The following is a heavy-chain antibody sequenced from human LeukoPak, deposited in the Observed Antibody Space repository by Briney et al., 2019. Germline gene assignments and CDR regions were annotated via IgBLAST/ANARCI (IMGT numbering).Heavy chain of an antibody. CDR1: GYTFSDYY. CDR3: ARGPVALDY. Sequence: ASVKVSCKASGYTFSDYYMHWVRQAPGQGLDWMGWINPKNGGTIYAQKFQGRVTMTRDTSISTAYMELNSLRSDDTAVYYCARGPVALDYWGQGTLVTVSS. CDR2: INPKNGGT. D-gene: IGHD6-19*01. V-gene: IGHV1-2*02. J-gene: IGHJ4*02.